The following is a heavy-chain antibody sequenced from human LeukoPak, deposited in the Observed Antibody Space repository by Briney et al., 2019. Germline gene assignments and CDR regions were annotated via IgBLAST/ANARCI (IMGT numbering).Heavy chain of an antibody. CDR2: IDKDGNEK. J-gene: IGHJ4*02. CDR3: ATLDY. CDR1: GFTFSGCW. Sequence: GGSLRLSCAASGFTFSGCWMTWVRQAPGKGLEWVANIDKDGNEKYYVESVKGRFTISRDNAKNSLYLQMNSLRAEDTAVYYCATLDYWGQGALVTVSS. V-gene: IGHV3-7*05.